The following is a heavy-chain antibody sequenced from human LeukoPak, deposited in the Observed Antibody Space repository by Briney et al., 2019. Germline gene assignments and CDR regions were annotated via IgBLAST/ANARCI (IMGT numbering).Heavy chain of an antibody. D-gene: IGHD3-16*01. CDR1: GFTFRNYE. J-gene: IGHJ4*02. CDR2: ISNSGHSI. CDR3: ATGNYGNQPHY. Sequence: GGSLRLSYAASGFTFRNYEMNWFRQAPGKGLEWVSYISNSGHSINYADSVKGRFTVSKDDAKDSLHLQMNSLTAEDTAVYFCATGNYGNQPHYWGQGTLVTVSS. V-gene: IGHV3-48*03.